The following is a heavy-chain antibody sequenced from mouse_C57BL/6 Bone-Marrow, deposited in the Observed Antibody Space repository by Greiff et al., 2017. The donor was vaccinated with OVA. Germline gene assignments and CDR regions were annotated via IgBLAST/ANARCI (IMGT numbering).Heavy chain of an antibody. J-gene: IGHJ4*01. CDR3: ARTGDGCYNYALDY. V-gene: IGHV1-82*01. Sequence: QVQLQQSGPELVKPGASVKISCKASGYAFSSSWMNWVKQRPGQGLEWIGRIYPGDGDTNYNGKFKGKATLTADKSSSTAYMQLSSLTSEDSAVYFCARTGDGCYNYALDYWGQGTSVTVSS. D-gene: IGHD1-1*01. CDR2: IYPGDGDT. CDR1: GYAFSSSW.